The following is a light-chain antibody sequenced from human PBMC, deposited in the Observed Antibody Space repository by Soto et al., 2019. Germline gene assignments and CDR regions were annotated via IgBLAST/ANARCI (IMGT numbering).Light chain of an antibody. J-gene: IGKJ4*01. CDR3: QQHDRIPGFT. CDR2: GVS. Sequence: EIVLTQSPGTLSLSPGERATLSCRASQSFRSNYLAWYQQRPGQAPRLLIYGVSSRASGIPDRFSGSVSGTDFTLSISRLEPEDSAVYYCQQHDRIPGFTFGGGTKVEI. V-gene: IGKV3-20*01. CDR1: QSFRSNY.